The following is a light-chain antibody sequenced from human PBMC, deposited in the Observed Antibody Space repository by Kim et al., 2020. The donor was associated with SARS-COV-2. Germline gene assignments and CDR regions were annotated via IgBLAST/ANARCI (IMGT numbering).Light chain of an antibody. CDR1: QSISSW. V-gene: IGKV1-5*01. Sequence: DIQMTQSPSTLSASVGDRVTITCRASQSISSWLAWYQQKPGKAPKLLTYDASSLESGVPSRFSGSGSGTEFTLTISSLQPDDFATYYCQQYNSYPYTFGQGTKLEI. J-gene: IGKJ2*01. CDR3: QQYNSYPYT. CDR2: DAS.